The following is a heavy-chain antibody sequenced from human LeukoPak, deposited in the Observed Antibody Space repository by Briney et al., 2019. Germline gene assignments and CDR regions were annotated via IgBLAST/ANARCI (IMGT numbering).Heavy chain of an antibody. CDR1: GFTFSSYE. D-gene: IGHD2-2*01. V-gene: IGHV3-48*03. J-gene: IGHJ4*02. CDR3: ARRYCSSTSCLIDY. Sequence: PGGTLRLSCAASGFTFSSYEMNWVRQAPGKGREWVSYISSSGTTIYYADSVKGRFTISRDNAKNSLYLQMNSLRAEDTAVYYCARRYCSSTSCLIDYWGQGTLVTVSS. CDR2: ISSSGTTI.